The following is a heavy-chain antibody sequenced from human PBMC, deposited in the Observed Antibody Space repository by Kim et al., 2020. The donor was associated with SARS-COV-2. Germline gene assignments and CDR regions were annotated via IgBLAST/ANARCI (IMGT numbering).Heavy chain of an antibody. CDR2: IIPIFGTA. Sequence: SVKVSCKASGGTFSSYAISWVRQAPGQGLEWMGGIIPIFGTANYAQKFQGRVTITADESTSTAYMELSSLRSEDTAVYYCARGRRRVGATTSVDYWGQGTLVTVSS. D-gene: IGHD1-26*01. J-gene: IGHJ4*02. CDR1: GGTFSSYA. V-gene: IGHV1-69*13. CDR3: ARGRRRVGATTSVDY.